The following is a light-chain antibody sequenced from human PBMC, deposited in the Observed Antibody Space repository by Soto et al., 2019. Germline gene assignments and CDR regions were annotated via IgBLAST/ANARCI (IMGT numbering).Light chain of an antibody. Sequence: DIPMTQSPSTLSASVGDRVTITCRASQTISSGLAWYQQKPGKAPKVLIYDASTLASGVPSRFSGSGSGTEFTLTISSLHPDDFATYYCQQYKSYKTFGQGTKVEIK. CDR2: DAS. CDR1: QTISSG. CDR3: QQYKSYKT. V-gene: IGKV1-5*01. J-gene: IGKJ1*01.